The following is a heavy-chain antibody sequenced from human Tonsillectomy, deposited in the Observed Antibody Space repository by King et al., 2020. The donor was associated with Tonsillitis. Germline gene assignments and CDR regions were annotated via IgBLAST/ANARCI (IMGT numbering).Heavy chain of an antibody. J-gene: IGHJ5*02. CDR1: GGSISSSSYY. V-gene: IGHV4-39*01. CDR2: IYYSGST. D-gene: IGHD3-3*01. CDR3: AGKYDFWSGYHGTFGWFDP. Sequence: QLQESGPGLVKPSETLSLTCTVSGGSISSSSYYWGWIRQPPGKGLEWIGSIYYSGSTYYNPSLKSRVTISVDTSKNQLSLKLSSVTAADTAVYYCAGKYDFWSGYHGTFGWFDPWGQGTLVTVSS.